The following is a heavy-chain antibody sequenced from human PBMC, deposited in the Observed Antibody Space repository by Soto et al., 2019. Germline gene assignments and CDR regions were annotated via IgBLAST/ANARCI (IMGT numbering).Heavy chain of an antibody. D-gene: IGHD2-15*01. CDR3: ARATYRSGGNGDYFDS. V-gene: IGHV1-18*04. J-gene: IGHJ4*02. CDR2: ISTYSGNT. CDR1: GYTFTNFG. Sequence: QVQLVQSGAEVKKPGASVKVSCKALGYTFTNFGVSWVRQAPGQGLEWMGWISTYSGNTHYPQRLQGRVTMTTGTPKRTAYMERRSLRSDDTAEYYRARATYRSGGNGDYFDSWGQGSLVTV.